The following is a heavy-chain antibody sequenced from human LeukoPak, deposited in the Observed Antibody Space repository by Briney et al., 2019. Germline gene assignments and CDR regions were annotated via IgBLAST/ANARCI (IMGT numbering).Heavy chain of an antibody. Sequence: ASSKVYCKTSGYTFTALYVHRVPQAPGQGPETMGSVNPDSGDTKCGQKFQDRLAMTRDTSVSTAYMELSRLEYDDAGVYYCARSLPNPDTGTMTAPDWGQPTLVTVSS. V-gene: IGHV1-2*02. CDR3: ARSLPNPDTGTMTAPD. CDR2: VNPDSGDT. J-gene: IGHJ4*02. D-gene: IGHD1-26*01. CDR1: GYTFTALY.